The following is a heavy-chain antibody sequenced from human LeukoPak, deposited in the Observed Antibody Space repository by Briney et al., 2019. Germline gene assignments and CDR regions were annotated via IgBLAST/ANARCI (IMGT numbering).Heavy chain of an antibody. CDR3: ARDSGTSGYFDY. D-gene: IGHD2-2*01. CDR1: GFTFSSYA. V-gene: IGHV3-30*07. CDR2: ISYDGSNK. J-gene: IGHJ4*02. Sequence: GRSLRLSCAASGFTFSSYAMHWVRQAPGKGLEWVAVISYDGSNKYYADSVKGRFTISRDNSKNTLYLQMNSLRAEDTAVYYCARDSGTSGYFDYWGQGTLVTVSS.